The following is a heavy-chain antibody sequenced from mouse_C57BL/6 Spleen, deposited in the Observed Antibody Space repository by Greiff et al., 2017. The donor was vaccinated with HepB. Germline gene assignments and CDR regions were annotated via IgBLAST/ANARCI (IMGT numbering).Heavy chain of an antibody. D-gene: IGHD2-5*01. J-gene: IGHJ1*03. CDR3: ARSYSTPYWYFDV. V-gene: IGHV1-54*01. Sequence: VQLQQSGAELVRPGTSVKVSCKASGYAFTNYLIEWVKQRPGQGLEWIGVINPGSGGTNYNEKFKGKATLTADKSSSTAYMQLSSLTSEDSAVYFCARSYSTPYWYFDVWGTGTTVTVSS. CDR2: INPGSGGT. CDR1: GYAFTNYL.